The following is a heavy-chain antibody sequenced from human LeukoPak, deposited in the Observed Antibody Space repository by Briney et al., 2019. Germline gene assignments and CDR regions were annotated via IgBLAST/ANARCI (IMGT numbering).Heavy chain of an antibody. CDR2: ISGTSDNT. CDR3: SKGRTVTGTLALDY. D-gene: IGHD6-19*01. CDR1: GFTFSNYA. V-gene: IGHV3-23*01. J-gene: IGHJ4*02. Sequence: PGGSLRLSCVASGFTFSNYAMNWVRQAPGKGLEWVSAISGTSDNTYYADSVRGRFTISRDNSKNTLYLQVNSLRAEDTAIYYCSKGRTVTGTLALDYWGQGTLVTVSS.